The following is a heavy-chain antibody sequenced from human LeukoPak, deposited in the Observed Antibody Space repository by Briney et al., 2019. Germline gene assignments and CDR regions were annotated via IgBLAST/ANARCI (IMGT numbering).Heavy chain of an antibody. V-gene: IGHV3-53*01. CDR1: GFTVSSNY. CDR2: IYSGGST. CDR3: ARDRVAGTYYFDY. J-gene: IGHJ4*02. Sequence: GGSLRLSCAASGFTVSSNYMSWVRQAPGKGLEWVSVIYSGGSTYYADSVKGRFTISRDNSKNTLYPQMNSLRAEDTAVYYCARDRVAGTYYFDYWGQGTLVTVSS. D-gene: IGHD6-19*01.